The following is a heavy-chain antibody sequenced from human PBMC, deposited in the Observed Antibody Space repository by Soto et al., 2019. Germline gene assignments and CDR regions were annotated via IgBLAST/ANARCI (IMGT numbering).Heavy chain of an antibody. Sequence: GKVRPSESLSRTCTVSGGSISSYYWRWMRQPPGKGLEWIGYIYYSGSTNYTPSLKSRVTISVDTSKNRFSLKLSSVTAADTAVYYCAGSGYDIVVVYMDVWGKGT. CDR1: GGSISSYY. D-gene: IGHD2-15*01. CDR3: AGSGYDIVVVYMDV. CDR2: IYYSGST. V-gene: IGHV4-59*01. J-gene: IGHJ6*03.